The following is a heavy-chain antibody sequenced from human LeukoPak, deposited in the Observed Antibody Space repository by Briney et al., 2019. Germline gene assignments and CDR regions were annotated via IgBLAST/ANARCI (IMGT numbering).Heavy chain of an antibody. J-gene: IGHJ3*02. V-gene: IGHV3-30-3*01. D-gene: IGHD6-13*01. CDR1: GFTFSSYA. CDR3: ARELTYSSSWYQEVLDAFDI. CDR2: ISYDGSNK. Sequence: PGGSLRLSCAASGFTFSSYAMHWVRQAPGKGLEWVAVISYDGSNKYYADSVKGRFTISRDNAKNSLYLQMNSLRAEDTAVYYCARELTYSSSWYQEVLDAFDIWGQGTMVTVSS.